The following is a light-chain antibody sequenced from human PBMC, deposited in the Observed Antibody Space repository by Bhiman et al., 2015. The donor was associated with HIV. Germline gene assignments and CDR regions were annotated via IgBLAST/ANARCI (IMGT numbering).Light chain of an antibody. V-gene: IGLV3-1*01. Sequence: SYELTQPPSVSVYPGQTASITCSGDKLGEQYVCWYQQKPGQSPVLVMYQDTKRPSGIPERFSGSNSGNTATLTISGTQAMDEADYYCQAWDSSTEVFGTGTKVTVL. CDR2: QDT. CDR3: QAWDSSTEV. J-gene: IGLJ1*01. CDR1: KLGEQY.